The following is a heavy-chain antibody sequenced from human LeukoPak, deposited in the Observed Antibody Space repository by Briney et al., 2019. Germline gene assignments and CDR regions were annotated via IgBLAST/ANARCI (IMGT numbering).Heavy chain of an antibody. J-gene: IGHJ4*02. CDR1: GGTFSSYA. CDR2: IIPIFGTA. V-gene: IGHV1-69*05. D-gene: IGHD3-3*01. CDR3: ARGRFLEWLLFFDY. Sequence: GASVKVSCKASGGTFSSYAISWVRQAPGQGLEWMGGIIPIFGTANYAQKFQGRVTITTDESTSTAYMELSSLRSEDTAVYYCARGRFLEWLLFFDYWGQGTLVTVSS.